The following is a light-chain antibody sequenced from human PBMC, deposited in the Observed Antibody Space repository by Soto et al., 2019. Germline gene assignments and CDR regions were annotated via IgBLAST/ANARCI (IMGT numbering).Light chain of an antibody. J-gene: IGLJ2*01. CDR3: CSYAGAGTPVV. CDR2: EDS. V-gene: IGLV2-23*01. Sequence: QSVLTQPASVSGSPGQSITISCTGTSSDVGSYNLVSWYQQHPGEAPKLMIYEDSKRPSGISSRFSGSKSGNTASLTISGLQAEDDADYYCCSYAGAGTPVVFGGGTKLTVL. CDR1: SSDVGSYNL.